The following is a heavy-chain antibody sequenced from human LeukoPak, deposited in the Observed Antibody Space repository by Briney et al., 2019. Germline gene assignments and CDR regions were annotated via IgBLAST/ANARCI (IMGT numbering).Heavy chain of an antibody. D-gene: IGHD3-10*01. V-gene: IGHV1-18*01. CDR2: ISTKNGYT. CDR3: AREKLWFGEFPFDN. Sequence: ASVRVSCKASGYTFTDYLINWGRQAPGQGLEWVGSISTKNGYTKLAQKFQGRVAMTKDTSANTIYMDLKSLTFDDTAVYYCAREKLWFGEFPFDNWGQGTLVSVSS. J-gene: IGHJ4*02. CDR1: GYTFTDYL.